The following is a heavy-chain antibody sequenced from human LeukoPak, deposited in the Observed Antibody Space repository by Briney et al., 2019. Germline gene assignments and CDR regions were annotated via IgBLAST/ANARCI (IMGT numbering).Heavy chain of an antibody. CDR3: ARVDMIREVGYYYYMDV. Sequence: GGSLRLSCAASGFTFSRYWMHWVRQAPGKGLVWVARINTDGSTTSYADCVKGRFTISRDNAKNTLYLQMNSLRVEDTAVYYCARVDMIREVGYYYYMDVWGKGTTVTVSS. CDR1: GFTFSRYW. V-gene: IGHV3-74*01. J-gene: IGHJ6*03. D-gene: IGHD3-10*01. CDR2: INTDGSTT.